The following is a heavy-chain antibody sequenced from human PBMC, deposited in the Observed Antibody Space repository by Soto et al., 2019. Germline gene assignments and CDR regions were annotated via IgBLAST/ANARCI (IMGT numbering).Heavy chain of an antibody. CDR3: ARDEGGYDILTGYYKAHHFDY. CDR1: GYTFTHFY. D-gene: IGHD3-9*01. CDR2: ISPHNFNT. V-gene: IGHV1-18*01. J-gene: IGHJ4*02. Sequence: ASVKVSCKASGYTFTHFYITWVRQAPGQGLEWMGAISPHNFNTDYAQKFRGRVTLTTEKSTNTAYMDLRSLTSDDTAVYYCARDEGGYDILTGYYKAHHFDYWGQGVPVTVSS.